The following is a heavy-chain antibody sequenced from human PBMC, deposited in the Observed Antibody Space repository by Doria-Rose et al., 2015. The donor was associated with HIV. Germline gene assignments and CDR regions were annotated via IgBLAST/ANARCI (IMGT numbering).Heavy chain of an antibody. CDR1: GFTFSRYS. V-gene: IGHV3-21*03. D-gene: IGHD3-22*01. Sequence: EVQPVESGGGLVKPGGSLRLSCAASGFTFSRYSMNRVRQAPGKGLEWVSSISSSSEYIYYVDSVQGRFTIARDNAKNSVYLQMNSLRTEDTAVYYCARDHYDSGGYYRDWGQGTLVTVSS. CDR2: ISSSSEYI. J-gene: IGHJ4*02. CDR3: ARDHYDSGGYYRD.